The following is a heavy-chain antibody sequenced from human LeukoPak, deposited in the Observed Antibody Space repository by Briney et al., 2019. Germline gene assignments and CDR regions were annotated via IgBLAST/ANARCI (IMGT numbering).Heavy chain of an antibody. J-gene: IGHJ6*02. CDR3: ARGGGLDV. CDR1: GFTFSSYW. D-gene: IGHD3-16*01. CDR2: INHNGNVN. Sequence: GGSLRLSCAASGFTFSSYWMNWARQAPGKGLEWVASINHNGNVNYYVDSVKGRFTISRDNAKNSLYLQMSTLRAEDTAVYFCARGGGLDVWGQGATVTVSS. V-gene: IGHV3-7*03.